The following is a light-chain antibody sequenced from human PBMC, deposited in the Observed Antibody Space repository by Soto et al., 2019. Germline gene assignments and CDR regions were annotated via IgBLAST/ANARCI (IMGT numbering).Light chain of an antibody. CDR2: DAS. Sequence: IQLTQSPSSLSASVGDRVTITCRASQGISTYLAWYQQKPGKAPNLLIYDASTLHSGVPSRFSGSGSGTDFTPTISSLQHEDCATYCCLQLNNYPRTFGPGTNVDIK. J-gene: IGKJ3*01. CDR3: LQLNNYPRT. CDR1: QGISTY. V-gene: IGKV1-9*01.